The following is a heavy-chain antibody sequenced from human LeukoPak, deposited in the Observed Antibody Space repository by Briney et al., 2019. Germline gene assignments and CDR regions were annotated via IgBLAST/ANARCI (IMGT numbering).Heavy chain of an antibody. CDR3: AKRGVVIRVILVGFHKEAYYFDS. CDR1: GITLSNYG. J-gene: IGHJ4*02. Sequence: GGSLTLSCAVSGITLSNYGMSWVRQAPGKGLEWVAGISGSGGSTNYADSVKGRFTISRDNPKNTLFLQMKSLRAEDTAVYFCAKRGVVIRVILVGFHKEAYYFDSWGQGALVTVSP. D-gene: IGHD3-22*01. V-gene: IGHV3-23*01. CDR2: ISGSGGST.